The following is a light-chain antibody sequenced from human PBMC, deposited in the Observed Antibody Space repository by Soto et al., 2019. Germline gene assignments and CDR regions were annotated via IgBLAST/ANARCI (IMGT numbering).Light chain of an antibody. CDR2: DAS. V-gene: IGKV3-11*01. J-gene: IGKJ4*01. CDR3: QQRNDWVT. CDR1: QSIRNY. Sequence: LLTQSPATLSLSPGEGATLTCRASQSIRNYLAWYQKKPSQAPGVLIYDASNRATGIPARFSGSGSGTDFILTISSLEPEDSGVYYCQQRNDWVTFGGGTKVDIK.